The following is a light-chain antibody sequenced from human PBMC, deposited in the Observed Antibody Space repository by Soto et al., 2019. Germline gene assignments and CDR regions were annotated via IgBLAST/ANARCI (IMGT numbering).Light chain of an antibody. CDR1: SSDVGGYNY. Sequence: QSALTQPPSASGSPGQSVTISCTGTSSDVGGYNYVSWYQQHPGKAPKLMIYEVSKRPSGVPDRFSGSKSGNTACLTVAGLQAEGEADYYCSSYAGSNNVVFGGGIKVTVL. V-gene: IGLV2-8*01. CDR2: EVS. CDR3: SSYAGSNNVV. J-gene: IGLJ2*01.